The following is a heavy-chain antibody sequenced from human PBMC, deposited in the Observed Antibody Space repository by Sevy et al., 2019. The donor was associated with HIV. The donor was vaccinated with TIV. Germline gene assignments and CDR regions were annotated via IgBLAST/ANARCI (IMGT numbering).Heavy chain of an antibody. CDR2: FSFGCGKI. CDR3: AREGCSKPHDY. D-gene: IGHD3-10*02. CDR1: GFTFSSYA. J-gene: IGHJ4*02. Sequence: QGGSLRLSCAASGFTFSSYAMSWVRQAPGKGLEWVSTFSFGCGKINYADSVKGRFTISRDKSKNTLYLQMHSLRAEDTAVYYCAREGCSKPHDYWGQGTLVTVSS. V-gene: IGHV3-23*01.